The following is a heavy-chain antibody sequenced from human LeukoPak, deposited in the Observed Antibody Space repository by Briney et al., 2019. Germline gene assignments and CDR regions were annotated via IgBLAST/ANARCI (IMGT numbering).Heavy chain of an antibody. CDR3: ARTTEAHSWRTRYYDYYMDV. CDR1: GGSVSSYY. CDR2: IYYSGST. D-gene: IGHD6-13*01. Sequence: SETLSLTCTVSGGSVSSYYWSWIRQPPGKGLEWIGYIYYSGSTNYNPSLKSRVTISVDTSKNQFSLKLSSVTAADTAVYYCARTTEAHSWRTRYYDYYMDVWGKGTTVTVSS. J-gene: IGHJ6*03. V-gene: IGHV4-59*02.